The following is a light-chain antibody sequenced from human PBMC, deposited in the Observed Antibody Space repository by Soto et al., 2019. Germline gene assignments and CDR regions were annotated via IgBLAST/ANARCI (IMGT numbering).Light chain of an antibody. CDR2: AAS. J-gene: IGKJ2*01. V-gene: IGKV1-39*01. CDR3: QQSYSTLRT. CDR1: QSIITY. Sequence: DIQMTQSPSSLSASVGDRVTITCRASQSIITYLNWYQQKPGKAPKLLIYAASRLQSGVPSRFSGSRSGTDFTLTISSLQPEDFATYYCQQSYSTLRTFGQGTKLEIK.